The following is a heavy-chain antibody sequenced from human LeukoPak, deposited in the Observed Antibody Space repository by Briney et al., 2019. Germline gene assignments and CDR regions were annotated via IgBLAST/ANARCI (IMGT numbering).Heavy chain of an antibody. CDR2: LRDSGDTT. Sequence: GGSLRLSCAASGFTFSSYAMHWVRQVPGKGLEWVSALRDSGDTTYYADSVKGRFTISRDNSKNTLYLQMNSLRAEDTAVYYCATLPNYSYGHPYYFDYWGQGTLVTVSS. CDR1: GFTFSSYA. CDR3: ATLPNYSYGHPYYFDY. J-gene: IGHJ4*02. D-gene: IGHD5-18*01. V-gene: IGHV3-23*01.